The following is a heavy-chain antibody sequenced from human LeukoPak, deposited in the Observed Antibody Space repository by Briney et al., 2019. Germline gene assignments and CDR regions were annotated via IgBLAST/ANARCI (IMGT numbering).Heavy chain of an antibody. D-gene: IGHD3-22*01. CDR2: ITNSGNSK. CDR1: EFTFSSYS. J-gene: IGHJ4*02. Sequence: PGVSLRLSCAASEFTFSSYSMNWVRQAPGKGLEWVSYITNSGNSKSYADSVKGRFTISRDNTKNSLYLQMNGLRAEDTAVYYCARTRSSGYLTFGYWGQGILVTVSS. V-gene: IGHV3-48*01. CDR3: ARTRSSGYLTFGY.